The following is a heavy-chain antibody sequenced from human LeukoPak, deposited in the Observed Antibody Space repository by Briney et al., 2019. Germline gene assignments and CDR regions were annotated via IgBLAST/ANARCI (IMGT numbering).Heavy chain of an antibody. CDR1: GGSISSYY. CDR3: ARDTGKSGYPDY. J-gene: IGHJ4*02. D-gene: IGHD3-3*01. V-gene: IGHV4-4*07. CDR2: IYSSGII. Sequence: SETLSLTCTVSGGSISSYYWSWIRQPAGKAPEWIGRIYSSGIINYNPSLKMRVTISLDNSKNQLSLKLSYVTAADTAVYYCARDTGKSGYPDYWGQGTLVTVSS.